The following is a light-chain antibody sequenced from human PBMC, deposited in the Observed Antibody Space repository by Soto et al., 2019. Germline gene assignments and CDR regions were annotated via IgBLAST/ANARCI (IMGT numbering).Light chain of an antibody. CDR1: TSNIGHNY. J-gene: IGLJ3*02. V-gene: IGLV1-51*01. Sequence: QSVLTQPPSVSAAPGQTVTIPCSGGTSNIGHNYVSWYQQLPGTAPTLLIYGNDKRPSGIPDRFSGSKSGTSATLAITGLQTGDEADYYCATWDTNLSAVFGGGTKLTVL. CDR3: ATWDTNLSAV. CDR2: GND.